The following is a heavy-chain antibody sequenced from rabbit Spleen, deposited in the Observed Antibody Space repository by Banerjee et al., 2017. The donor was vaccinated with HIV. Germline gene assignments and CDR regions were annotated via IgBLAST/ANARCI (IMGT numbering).Heavy chain of an antibody. CDR3: ARDLTDVIGWNFGW. D-gene: IGHD1-1*01. J-gene: IGHJ4*01. CDR2: TYGGSGGST. V-gene: IGHV1S45*01. Sequence: QEQLEESGGDLVKPGASLTLTCTASGFTISSSYWICWVRQAPGKGLEWIACTYGGSGGSTYYANWAKGRFTISKTSSTAVTLQMTSLTAADTATYFCARDLTDVIGWNFGWWGPGTLVTVS. CDR1: GFTISSSYW.